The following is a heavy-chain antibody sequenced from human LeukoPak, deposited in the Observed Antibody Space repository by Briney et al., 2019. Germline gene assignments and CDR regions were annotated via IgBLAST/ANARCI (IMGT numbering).Heavy chain of an antibody. CDR1: GFTVSSNY. J-gene: IGHJ5*02. D-gene: IGHD5-12*01. V-gene: IGHV3-13*01. CDR3: ARESGGDNWFDP. CDR2: IGTAGEI. Sequence: GGSLRLSCAASGFTVSSNYMSWVRQAPGKGLEWVSGIGTAGEIYYPGSVKGRFTISRENAKNSLYLQMNSLRAGDTAVYYCARESGGDNWFDPWGQGTLVTVSS.